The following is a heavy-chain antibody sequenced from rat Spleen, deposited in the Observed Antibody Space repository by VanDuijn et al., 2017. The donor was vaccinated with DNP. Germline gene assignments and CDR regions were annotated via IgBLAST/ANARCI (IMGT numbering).Heavy chain of an antibody. D-gene: IGHD5-1*01. CDR2: ISPSGSRP. CDR1: GFTFSYYG. J-gene: IGHJ1*01. Sequence: EVQLVESGGGLVQPGRSLKLSCAASGFTFSYYGMAWVRQAPKKGLEWVASISPSGSRPYSPDSVKGRFTISRDNAKSTLYLQMNSLRSEDTATYYCARGSGTYYWYFDFWGPGTMVTVSS. CDR3: ARGSGTYYWYFDF. V-gene: IGHV5S13*01.